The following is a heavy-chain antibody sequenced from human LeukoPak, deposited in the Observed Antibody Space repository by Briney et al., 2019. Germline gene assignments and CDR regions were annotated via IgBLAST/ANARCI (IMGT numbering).Heavy chain of an antibody. D-gene: IGHD6-6*01. CDR1: GYTFVDFF. Sequence: GASVKVSCKASGYTFVDFFIHWVRQAPGQGLQWMGTINPSNGYISKAQRFHGRVTMTRDTSTSTVYMELSTLESEDTAVYYCARDQNGGVGGRSSDGFDFWGQGTVVTVSS. V-gene: IGHV1-46*01. J-gene: IGHJ3*01. CDR2: INPSNGYI. CDR3: ARDQNGGVGGRSSDGFDF.